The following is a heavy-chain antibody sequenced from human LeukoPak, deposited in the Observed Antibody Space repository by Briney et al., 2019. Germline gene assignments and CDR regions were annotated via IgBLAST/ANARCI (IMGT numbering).Heavy chain of an antibody. Sequence: SETLSLTCAVYGGSFSGYYWSWIRQPPGKGLEWIGEINHSGSTNYNPSLKSRVTISVDTSKNQYSLKLSSVTAADTAVYYCARGTMTTVTYYFDYWGQGTLVTVSS. D-gene: IGHD4-17*01. CDR3: ARGTMTTVTYYFDY. CDR1: GGSFSGYY. J-gene: IGHJ4*02. CDR2: INHSGST. V-gene: IGHV4-34*01.